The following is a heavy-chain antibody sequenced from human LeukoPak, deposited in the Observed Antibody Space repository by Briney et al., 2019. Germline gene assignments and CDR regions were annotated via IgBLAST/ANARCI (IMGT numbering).Heavy chain of an antibody. D-gene: IGHD1-26*01. CDR3: AKDLGATL. V-gene: IGHV3-23*01. CDR2: ISASGGST. CDR1: GFTFSSYG. Sequence: GGTLRLSCAASGFTFSSYGMSWVRQAPGKGLKWVSDISASGGSTYYADSVKGRFTISRDNSKNTLYLQMNSLRAEDTAVYYCAKDLGATLGGQGTLVTVSS. J-gene: IGHJ4*02.